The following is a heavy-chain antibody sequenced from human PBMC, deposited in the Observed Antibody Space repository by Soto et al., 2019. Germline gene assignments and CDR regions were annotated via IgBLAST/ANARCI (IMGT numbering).Heavy chain of an antibody. J-gene: IGHJ5*02. CDR2: INSDGSST. V-gene: IGHV3-74*01. CDR3: AREATLIVELDWFDP. CDR1: GFTFSSYW. Sequence: EVQLVESGGGLVQPGGSLRLSCAASGFTFSSYWMHWVRQAPGKGLVWVSRINSDGSSTSYADSVKGRFTISRDNAKNTLYLQMNSLRAEDTAVYYCAREATLIVELDWFDPWGQGTLVTVSS. D-gene: IGHD3-22*01.